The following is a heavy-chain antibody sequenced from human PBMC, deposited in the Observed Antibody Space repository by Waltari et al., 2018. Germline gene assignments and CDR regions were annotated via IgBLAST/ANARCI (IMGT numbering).Heavy chain of an antibody. V-gene: IGHV3-74*01. CDR3: VTDDPGLGLDV. CDR1: GFTFTKYW. J-gene: IGHJ6*02. Sequence: EVQLVESGGGLVQPGGSLRLSCAASGFTFTKYWMHWVRQDAGKGLMWVANINRGGRSITYGESVKGRCTITRDNARDTVYLQMTSLRAEDTAVYCGVTDDPGLGLDVWGQGTTVTVSS. D-gene: IGHD3-10*01. CDR2: INRGGRSI.